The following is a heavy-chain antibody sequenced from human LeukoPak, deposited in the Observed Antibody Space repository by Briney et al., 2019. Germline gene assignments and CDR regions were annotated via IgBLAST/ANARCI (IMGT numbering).Heavy chain of an antibody. Sequence: ASVKVSCKASGYTFTSYYMHWVRQAPGQGLEWMGIINPSGGSTSYAQKFQGRVTMTRDTSISTAYVDLSRLTSDDTAVYYCARSEIYCNNGFCYREPCDYWGQGTLVTVSS. V-gene: IGHV1-46*01. CDR1: GYTFTSYY. D-gene: IGHD2-8*01. CDR3: ARSEIYCNNGFCYREPCDY. CDR2: INPSGGST. J-gene: IGHJ4*02.